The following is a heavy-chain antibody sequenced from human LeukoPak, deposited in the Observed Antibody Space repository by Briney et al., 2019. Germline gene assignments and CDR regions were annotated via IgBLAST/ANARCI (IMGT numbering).Heavy chain of an antibody. CDR3: AKAEGYSYGDFDY. CDR1: GFTFSSYG. V-gene: IGHV3-30*02. J-gene: IGHJ4*02. CDR2: IRYDGSNK. Sequence: GGSLRLSCAASGFTFSSYGMHWVRQAPGKGLEWVAFIRYDGSNKYYADSVKGRFTISRDNSKNTLYLQMNSLRAEDTAVYYFAKAEGYSYGDFDYWGQGTLVTVSS. D-gene: IGHD5-18*01.